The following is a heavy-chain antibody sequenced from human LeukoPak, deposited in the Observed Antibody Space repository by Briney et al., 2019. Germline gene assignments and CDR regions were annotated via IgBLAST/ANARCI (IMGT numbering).Heavy chain of an antibody. Sequence: WASVKVSCKASGGTFSSYAISWVRQAPGQGLEWMGRIIPIFGIANYAQKFQGRATITADKSTSTAYMELSSLRSEDTAVYYCARARNGLRGRNYGDRNYGMDVWGQGTTVTVSS. J-gene: IGHJ6*02. CDR1: GGTFSSYA. CDR3: ARARNGLRGRNYGDRNYGMDV. V-gene: IGHV1-69*04. D-gene: IGHD4-17*01. CDR2: IIPIFGIA.